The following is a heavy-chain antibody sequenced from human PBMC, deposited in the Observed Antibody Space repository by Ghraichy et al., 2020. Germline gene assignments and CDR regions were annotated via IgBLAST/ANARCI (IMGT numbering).Heavy chain of an antibody. V-gene: IGHV3-23*01. D-gene: IGHD6-6*01. Sequence: GESLNISCAASGFTFSSYAMSWVRQAPGKGLEWVSAISGSGGSTYYADSVKGRFTISRDNSNNTLYLQMNSLRAEDTAVYYFAKDRGGIAARPYYFDYWGQGTLVTVSS. CDR3: AKDRGGIAARPYYFDY. J-gene: IGHJ4*02. CDR1: GFTFSSYA. CDR2: ISGSGGST.